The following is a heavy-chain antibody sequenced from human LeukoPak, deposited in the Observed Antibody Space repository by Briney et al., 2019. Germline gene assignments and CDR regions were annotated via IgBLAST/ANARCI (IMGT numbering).Heavy chain of an antibody. V-gene: IGHV3-48*01. CDR2: ISSSSSTI. D-gene: IGHD3-16*02. CDR3: ARVGYYDYVWGSYRPMDV. CDR1: GFTFSSYS. Sequence: GGSLRLSCAASGFTFSSYSMNWVRQAPGKGLEWVSYISSSSSTIYYADSVKGRFTISRDNAKNSLYLQMNSLRAEDTAVYYCARVGYYDYVWGSYRPMDVWGKGTTVTVSS. J-gene: IGHJ6*03.